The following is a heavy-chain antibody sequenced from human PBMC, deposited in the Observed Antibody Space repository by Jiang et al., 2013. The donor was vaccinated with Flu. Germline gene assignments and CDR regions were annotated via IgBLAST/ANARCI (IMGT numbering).Heavy chain of an antibody. V-gene: IGHV4-61*01. CDR3: ARGILTGSYGMDV. J-gene: IGHJ6*02. CDR2: IYFTGRT. CDR1: GDSVRSGSYY. D-gene: IGHD3-9*01. Sequence: LLKPSETLSLTCIVSGDSVRSGSYYWSWIRQPPGRGLEWIGHIYFTGRTKYTPSLKSRVTISVDTSKNQFSLKLSSVTAADTAVYYCARGILTGSYGMDVWGQGTTVTVSS.